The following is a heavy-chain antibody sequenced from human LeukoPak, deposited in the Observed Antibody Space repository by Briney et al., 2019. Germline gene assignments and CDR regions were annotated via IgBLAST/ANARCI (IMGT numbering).Heavy chain of an antibody. Sequence: ASVKVSCKASGYTFTGYYMHWVRQAPGQGPEWMGWINPNSGGTNYAQKFQGRVTMTRDTSISTAYMELSRLRSDDTAVYYCAREASYGSGSYYYYYYGMDVWGQGTTVTVSS. V-gene: IGHV1-2*02. CDR3: AREASYGSGSYYYYYYGMDV. CDR2: INPNSGGT. J-gene: IGHJ6*02. CDR1: GYTFTGYY. D-gene: IGHD3-10*01.